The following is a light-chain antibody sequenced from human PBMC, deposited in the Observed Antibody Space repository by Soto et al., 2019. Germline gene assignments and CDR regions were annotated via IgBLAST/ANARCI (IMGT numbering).Light chain of an antibody. Sequence: EVVMTQSPAPLSLSPGERAPLSCRASHSVSSDLAWYQQKPGQAPRLLIYGASTRAIGIPARFSGSGSGTEFTLTISSLQSEDFAVYYCQQYNNWPPTFGQGTRLEIK. CDR1: HSVSSD. J-gene: IGKJ5*01. V-gene: IGKV3-15*01. CDR3: QQYNNWPPT. CDR2: GAS.